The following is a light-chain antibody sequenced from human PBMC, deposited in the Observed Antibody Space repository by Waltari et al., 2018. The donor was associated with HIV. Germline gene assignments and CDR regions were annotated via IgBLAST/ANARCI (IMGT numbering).Light chain of an antibody. CDR1: SSAVGGYNY. J-gene: IGLJ2*01. CDR2: EVS. V-gene: IGLV2-8*01. CDR3: SSYAGSNNLL. Sequence: QSALTQPPSASGSPGQSVTISCTGTSSAVGGYNYVSWYQQHPGKAPKLMIYEVSKRPPGVPDRFSGSKSGNTASLTVSGLQAEDEADYYCSSYAGSNNLLFGGGTKLTVL.